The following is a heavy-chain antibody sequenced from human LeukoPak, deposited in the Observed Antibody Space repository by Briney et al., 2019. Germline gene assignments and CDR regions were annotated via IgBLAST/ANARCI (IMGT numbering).Heavy chain of an antibody. CDR1: GFTFSSYE. CDR3: ARDLDTRNSYEFAY. Sequence: PGGSLRLSCAASGFTFSSYEMNWVRQAPGKGLEWVSYISSSGSTIYYADSVKGRFTISRDNAKNSLYLQMNSLRAEDTAVYYCARDLDTRNSYEFAYWGQGTLVTVSS. J-gene: IGHJ4*02. CDR2: ISSSGSTI. V-gene: IGHV3-48*03. D-gene: IGHD5-18*01.